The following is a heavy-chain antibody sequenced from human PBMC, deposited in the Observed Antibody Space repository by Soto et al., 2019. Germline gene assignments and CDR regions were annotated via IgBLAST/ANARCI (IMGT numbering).Heavy chain of an antibody. CDR1: GYRFTAYF. J-gene: IGHJ6*02. Sequence: QALLLQSGSEVKKPGASVKISCKASGYRFTAYFIHWVRQAPGQRPEWMGWVNPDKSKTEYAQEVRGRVTLNTDTLATTAYMELTSLIYEDTATYYCVRVVGNYYGMDLWGRGTTVTVSS. CDR3: VRVVGNYYGMDL. D-gene: IGHD3-10*01. V-gene: IGHV1-3*01. CDR2: VNPDKSKT.